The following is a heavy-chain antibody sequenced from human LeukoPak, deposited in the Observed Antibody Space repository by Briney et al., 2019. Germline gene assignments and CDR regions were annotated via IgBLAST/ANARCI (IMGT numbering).Heavy chain of an antibody. D-gene: IGHD3-10*01. CDR1: GFTFSSYA. CDR3: AGRGSGTYY. V-gene: IGHV3-23*01. CDR2: ISVGGGST. J-gene: IGHJ4*03. Sequence: GGSLRLSCAASGFTFSSYAMSWVRQAPGKGLEWVSTISVGGGSTFYADSVKGRFTISKDNSKNTLYLQMNSLRDEDTAVYYCAGRGSGTYYWGQGTAVTVSS.